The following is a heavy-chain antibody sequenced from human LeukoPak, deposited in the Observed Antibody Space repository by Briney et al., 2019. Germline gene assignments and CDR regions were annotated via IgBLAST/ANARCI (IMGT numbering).Heavy chain of an antibody. J-gene: IGHJ6*03. CDR2: INGDGEYT. V-gene: IGHV3-20*04. CDR3: AQRGVQGYMDV. CDR1: GYSFGGFY. Sequence: GGSLRLSCEDSGYSFGGFYMHWVRQAPGKGLEWVTSINGDGEYTVYAASVKGRFTISRDNSNNMLNLQMSSLRAEDTALYYCAQRGVQGYMDVWGKGTTVIVSS. D-gene: IGHD1-26*01.